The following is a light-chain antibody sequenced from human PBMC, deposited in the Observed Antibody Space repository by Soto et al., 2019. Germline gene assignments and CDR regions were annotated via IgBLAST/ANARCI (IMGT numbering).Light chain of an antibody. CDR1: SSDVGGYND. J-gene: IGLJ1*01. CDR2: EVS. Sequence: QSVLTQPASVSGSPGQSITISCTGTSSDVGGYNDVSWYQQYPGKAPKLLIFEVSNRPSGVSNRFSGSKSGNTASLTISGLQSEDEADYYCTSHTSSTTGVFGTGTRSPS. CDR3: TSHTSSTTGV. V-gene: IGLV2-14*01.